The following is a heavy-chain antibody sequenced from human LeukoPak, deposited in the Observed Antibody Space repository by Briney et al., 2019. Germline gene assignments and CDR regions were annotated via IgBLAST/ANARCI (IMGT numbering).Heavy chain of an antibody. CDR1: GGSDNSVSYL. CDR2: IYYSGRP. V-gene: IGHV4-61*01. D-gene: IGHD2-8*02. Sequence: KTSETLSLTCTVSGGSDNSVSYLWSWTRQPPGKVLGWNGYIYYSGRPNYNPPLKSRVTISVDTSKNQCSLKLSSVAAADTAIYYCARESAGSLHDSTAAFHYWGQGILVIVSS. J-gene: IGHJ4*02. CDR3: ARESAGSLHDSTAAFHY.